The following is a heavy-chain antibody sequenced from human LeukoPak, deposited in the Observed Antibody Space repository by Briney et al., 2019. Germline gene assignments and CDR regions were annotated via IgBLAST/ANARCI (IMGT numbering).Heavy chain of an antibody. Sequence: GGSLRLSCAASGFTFSSYSMNWVRQAPGKGLEWVSSISSSSSYIYYADSVKGRFTISRDNAKNSLYLQMNSLRAEDTAVYYCARDPDYDILTGYPDYFDYWGQGTLVTVSS. CDR2: ISSSSSYI. J-gene: IGHJ4*02. CDR1: GFTFSSYS. D-gene: IGHD3-9*01. V-gene: IGHV3-21*01. CDR3: ARDPDYDILTGYPDYFDY.